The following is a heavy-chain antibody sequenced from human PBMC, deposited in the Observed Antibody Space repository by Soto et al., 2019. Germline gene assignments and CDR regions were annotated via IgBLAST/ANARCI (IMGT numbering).Heavy chain of an antibody. D-gene: IGHD3-3*01. J-gene: IGHJ2*01. V-gene: IGHV1-69*08. Sequence: QVQLVQSGAEVKKPGSSVKVSCKASGGTFSSYTISWVRQAPGQGLEWMGRISPILGIANYAQKFRGRVTTXAXISTSTACVELSSLRAEDAAVYYCARDGVRYWYFDLWGRGTLVTVSS. CDR2: ISPILGIA. CDR1: GGTFSSYT. CDR3: ARDGVRYWYFDL.